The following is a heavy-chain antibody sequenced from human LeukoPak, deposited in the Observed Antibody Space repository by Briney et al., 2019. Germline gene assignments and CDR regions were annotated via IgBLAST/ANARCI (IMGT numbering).Heavy chain of an antibody. J-gene: IGHJ4*02. CDR3: ARERYLEIAVAGTIFDY. Sequence: GGSLRLSCAASGFTFSSYAMHWVRQAPGKGLEWVAVMTFDGSNKNYADSVKGRFTISRDNSKNTLYLQMNSLRAEDTAVYYCARERYLEIAVAGTIFDYWGQGTLVTVSS. V-gene: IGHV3-30*04. CDR1: GFTFSSYA. CDR2: MTFDGSNK. D-gene: IGHD6-19*01.